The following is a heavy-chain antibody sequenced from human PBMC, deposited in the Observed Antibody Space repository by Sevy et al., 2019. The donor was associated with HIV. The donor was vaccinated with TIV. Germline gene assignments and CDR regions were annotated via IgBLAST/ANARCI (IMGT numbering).Heavy chain of an antibody. CDR1: GGSFSGYY. CDR3: ARHCTGTSCSHAFDI. Sequence: SETLSLTCAVYGGSFSGYYWSWIRQPPGKGLEWIGEINHSGSTNYNPSLKSRVTISVDTSKNQFSLKLSSVTAADRAVYVCARHCTGTSCSHAFDIWGQGTMVTVSS. D-gene: IGHD2-2*01. V-gene: IGHV4-34*01. CDR2: INHSGST. J-gene: IGHJ3*02.